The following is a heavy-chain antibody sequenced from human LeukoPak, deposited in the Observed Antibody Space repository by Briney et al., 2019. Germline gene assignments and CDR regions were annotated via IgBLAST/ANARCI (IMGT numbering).Heavy chain of an antibody. J-gene: IGHJ4*02. D-gene: IGHD5-18*01. Sequence: GGSLRLSCAASGFTFSSDALSWVRQAPGKGLEWVSAISGSGVSTYYADSVKGRFTISRDNSKNTLYLQMNSLRAEDTAVYYCAKGQSGYTYGYFHWGQGTLVTVPS. V-gene: IGHV3-23*01. CDR3: AKGQSGYTYGYFH. CDR1: GFTFSSDA. CDR2: ISGSGVST.